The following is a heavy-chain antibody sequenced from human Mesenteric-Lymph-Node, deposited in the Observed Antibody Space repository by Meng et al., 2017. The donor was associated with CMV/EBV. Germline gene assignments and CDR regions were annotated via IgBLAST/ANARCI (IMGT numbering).Heavy chain of an antibody. J-gene: IGHJ6*02. V-gene: IGHV4-34*01. CDR1: GGSFSGYY. CDR3: ARVGDYGDYYYGMDV. D-gene: IGHD4-17*01. Sequence: SETLSLTCAVYGGSFSGYYWSWIRQPPGKGLERIGEINHSGSTNYNPSLKSRVTISVDTSKNQFSLKLSSVTAADTAVYYCARVGDYGDYYYGMDVWGQGTTVTVSS. CDR2: INHSGST.